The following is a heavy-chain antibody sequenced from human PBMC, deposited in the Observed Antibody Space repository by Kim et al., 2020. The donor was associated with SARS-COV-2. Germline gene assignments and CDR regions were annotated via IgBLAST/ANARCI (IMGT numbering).Heavy chain of an antibody. D-gene: IGHD6-6*01. CDR1: GYTFIAYY. J-gene: IGHJ4*02. V-gene: IGHV1-2*06. CDR2: INPNSGGT. CDR3: AREYSSSFDY. Sequence: ASVKVSCKASGYTFIAYYMHWVRQAPGQGLEWMGRINPNSGGTNYAQKFQGRVTMTRDTSISTAYMDLSRLRSDDTAMYYCAREYSSSFDYWGQGALVTVSS.